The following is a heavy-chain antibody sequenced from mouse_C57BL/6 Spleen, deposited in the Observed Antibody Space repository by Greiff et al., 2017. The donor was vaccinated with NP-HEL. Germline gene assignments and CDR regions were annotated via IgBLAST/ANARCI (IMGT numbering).Heavy chain of an antibody. J-gene: IGHJ2*01. Sequence: QVQLKQPGAELVMPGASVKLSCKASGYTFTSYWMHWVKQRPGQGLEWIGEIDPSDSYTNYNQKFKGKSTLTVDKSSSTAYMQLSSLTSEDSAVYYCARGTMVTTNFDYWGQGTTLTVSS. CDR3: ARGTMVTTNFDY. CDR1: GYTFTSYW. CDR2: IDPSDSYT. V-gene: IGHV1-69*01. D-gene: IGHD2-2*01.